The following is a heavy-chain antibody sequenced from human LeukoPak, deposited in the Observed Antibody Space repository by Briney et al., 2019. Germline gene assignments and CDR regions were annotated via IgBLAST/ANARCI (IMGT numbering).Heavy chain of an antibody. Sequence: SETLSLTCSVSGDFIGTGAHYWSWIRQRPGRGLEWIGFTYYNGRTHTKPSLQSRVSVSVDTSRNQFSLRVTSMTAADTAIYCCTGQIGSGQYSFDYWGQGMLVTVSS. CDR1: GDFIGTGAHY. D-gene: IGHD3-10*01. V-gene: IGHV4-31*03. CDR3: TGQIGSGQYSFDY. CDR2: TYYNGRT. J-gene: IGHJ4*02.